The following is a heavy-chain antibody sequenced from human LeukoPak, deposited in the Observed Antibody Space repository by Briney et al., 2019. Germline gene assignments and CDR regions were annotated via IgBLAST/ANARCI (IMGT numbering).Heavy chain of an antibody. CDR1: GGSISSGGYY. Sequence: SQTLSLTCTVSGGSISSGGYYWSWIRQHPGKGLEWIGYIYYSGSTYYNPSLKSRVTISVDTSKNQFSLKLSSVTAADTAVYYCARHMYGYVWGSYRPHFDYWGQGTLVTVSS. V-gene: IGHV4-31*03. D-gene: IGHD3-16*02. J-gene: IGHJ4*02. CDR2: IYYSGST. CDR3: ARHMYGYVWGSYRPHFDY.